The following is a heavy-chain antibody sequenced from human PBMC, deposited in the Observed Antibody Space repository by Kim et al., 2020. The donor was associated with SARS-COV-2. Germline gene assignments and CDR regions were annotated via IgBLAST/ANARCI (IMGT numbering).Heavy chain of an antibody. Sequence: GQEFQGRVTMTRDTSTSTVYMELSSLRSEDTAVYYCARGPAAPGYYGMDVWGQGTTVTVSS. V-gene: IGHV1-46*01. J-gene: IGHJ6*02. D-gene: IGHD2-2*01. CDR3: ARGPAAPGYYGMDV.